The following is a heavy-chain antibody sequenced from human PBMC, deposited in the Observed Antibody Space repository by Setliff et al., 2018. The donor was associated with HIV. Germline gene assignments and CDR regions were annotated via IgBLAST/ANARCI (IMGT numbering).Heavy chain of an antibody. J-gene: IGHJ4*02. Sequence: SVKVSCKVSDVTPSNYALNWVRQAPGQGLEWMGAIIPVFATANYAQKFQGRVTITAGESTLTAYMELSSLTSEDTAVYFCARGTGSYSYFDSWGLGTLVTVSS. V-gene: IGHV1-69*13. D-gene: IGHD1-26*01. CDR2: IIPVFATA. CDR3: ARGTGSYSYFDS. CDR1: DVTPSNYA.